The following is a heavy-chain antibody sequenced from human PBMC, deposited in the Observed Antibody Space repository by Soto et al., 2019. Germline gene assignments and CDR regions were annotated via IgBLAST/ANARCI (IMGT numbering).Heavy chain of an antibody. CDR2: ISAYSGNT. Sequence: QVQLVQSGAEVKKPGASVKVSYKASGYTFTSYDISWVRQAPGQGLEWMGWISAYSGNTNYAQKFQGRVTLTTDTSTSTAYMELRSLRSADTAVYYCARDRALLAASPGYWGQGTLVTVSS. CDR1: GYTFTSYD. V-gene: IGHV1-18*01. J-gene: IGHJ4*02. D-gene: IGHD2-15*01. CDR3: ARDRALLAASPGY.